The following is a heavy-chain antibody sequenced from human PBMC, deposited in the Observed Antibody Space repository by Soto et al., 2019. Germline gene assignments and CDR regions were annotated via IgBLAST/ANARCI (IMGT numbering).Heavy chain of an antibody. CDR1: GGTFSSYA. J-gene: IGHJ5*02. D-gene: IGHD2-15*01. CDR2: IIPIFGTA. V-gene: IGHV1-69*01. CDR3: ARDRDCSGGSCYSVWFDP. Sequence: QVQLVQSGAEVKKPGSSVKVSCKASGGTFSSYAISWVRQAPGQGLEWMGGIIPIFGTANYAQKFQGRVTITADESTSTAYMELRSLRSEDTAVYYCARDRDCSGGSCYSVWFDPWGQGTLVTVSS.